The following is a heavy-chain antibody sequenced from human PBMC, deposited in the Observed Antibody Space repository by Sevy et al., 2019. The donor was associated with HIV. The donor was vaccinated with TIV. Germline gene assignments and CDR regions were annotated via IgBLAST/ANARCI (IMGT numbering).Heavy chain of an antibody. D-gene: IGHD2-8*01. Sequence: GGSLRLSCAASGFDFSIYSMSWVRQAPGKGLEWVSTISFGCGKINYADSVKGRFTISRDKSKSSVYLQMNNMRVEDTAVYYCAREGCTKPHDYWGQGTLVTVSS. CDR1: GFDFSIYS. CDR3: AREGCTKPHDY. J-gene: IGHJ4*02. V-gene: IGHV3-23*01. CDR2: ISFGCGKI.